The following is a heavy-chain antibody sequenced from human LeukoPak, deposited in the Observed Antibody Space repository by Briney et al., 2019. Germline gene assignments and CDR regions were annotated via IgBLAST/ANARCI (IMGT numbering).Heavy chain of an antibody. D-gene: IGHD1-26*01. Sequence: ASVKVSCKASEYTFTNNDINWVRQAPAQGLEWVGWMNPKSGDTGYAQKFQGRVTLTRNISITTAYMEMSSLRLEDTAVYYCARKVGATTNWFDPWGQGTLVTVSS. CDR2: MNPKSGDT. V-gene: IGHV1-8*02. CDR3: ARKVGATTNWFDP. CDR1: EYTFTNND. J-gene: IGHJ5*02.